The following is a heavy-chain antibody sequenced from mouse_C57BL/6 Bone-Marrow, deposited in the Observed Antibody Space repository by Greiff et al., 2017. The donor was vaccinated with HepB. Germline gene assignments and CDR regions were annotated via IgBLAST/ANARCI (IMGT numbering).Heavy chain of an antibody. J-gene: IGHJ4*01. Sequence: QVQLQQSGPELVKPGASVKISCKASGYAFSSSWMNWVKQRPGKGLEWIGRIYPGDGDTNYNGKFKGKATLTADKSSSTAYMQLSSLTSEDSAVYFCARIYYYGSSYAMVYWGQGTSVTVSS. CDR3: ARIYYYGSSYAMVY. CDR2: IYPGDGDT. CDR1: GYAFSSSW. D-gene: IGHD1-1*01. V-gene: IGHV1-82*01.